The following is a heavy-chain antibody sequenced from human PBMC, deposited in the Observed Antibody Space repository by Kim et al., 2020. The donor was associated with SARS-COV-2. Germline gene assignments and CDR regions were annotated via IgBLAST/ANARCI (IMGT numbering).Heavy chain of an antibody. J-gene: IGHJ4*02. CDR3: ARLERGSSSWYKL. V-gene: IGHV4-39*01. D-gene: IGHD6-13*01. CDR1: GGSISSSSYY. CDR2: IYYSGST. Sequence: SETLSLTCTVSGGSISSSSYYWGWIRQPPGKGLEWIGSIYYSGSTYYNPSLKSRVTISVDTSKNQFSLKLSSVTAADTAVYYCARLERGSSSWYKLWGQGTLVTVSS.